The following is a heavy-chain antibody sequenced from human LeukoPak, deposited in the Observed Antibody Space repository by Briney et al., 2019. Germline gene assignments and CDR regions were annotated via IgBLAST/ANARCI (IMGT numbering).Heavy chain of an antibody. V-gene: IGHV4-30-4*01. Sequence: PSETLSLTCTVSGGSTSSGDYYWSWIRQPPGKGLEWIGYIYYSGSTYYNPSLKSRVTISVDTSKNQFSLKLSSVTAADTAVYYCARVAGDDSSSDAFDIWGQGTMVTVSS. CDR2: IYYSGST. J-gene: IGHJ3*02. CDR3: ARVAGDDSSSDAFDI. CDR1: GGSTSSGDYY. D-gene: IGHD3-22*01.